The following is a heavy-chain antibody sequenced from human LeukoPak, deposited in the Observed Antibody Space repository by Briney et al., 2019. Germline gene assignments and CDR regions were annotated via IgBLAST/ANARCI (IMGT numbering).Heavy chain of an antibody. CDR2: IRRATNSSTT. V-gene: IGHV3-72*01. CDR1: GFTFRDYI. J-gene: IGHJ3*02. CDR3: TRDGGDFYYSAFDI. D-gene: IGHD3-10*01. Sequence: GGSLRLSCAASGFTFRDYILDWVRQAPGQGLEWVARIRRATNSSTTEYAASVKGRFIVSRDDSKNSLFLHMNSLKTEDTAVYYCTRDGGDFYYSAFDIWGQGTVVTVSS.